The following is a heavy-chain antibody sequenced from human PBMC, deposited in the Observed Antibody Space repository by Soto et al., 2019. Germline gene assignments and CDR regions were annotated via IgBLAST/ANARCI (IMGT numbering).Heavy chain of an antibody. CDR1: GCSISGYY. D-gene: IGHD6-19*01. CDR2: IYSSGST. J-gene: IGHJ4*02. V-gene: IGHV4-59*01. Sequence: SETLSLTCTVSGCSISGYYWNWIRQPPGKGLEWIGYIYSSGSTDHNPSLKSRVTISVDTSKNEFSLNLNSVTAADTAVYYCARESSSGWYGLDYWGQGTLVTVSS. CDR3: ARESSSGWYGLDY.